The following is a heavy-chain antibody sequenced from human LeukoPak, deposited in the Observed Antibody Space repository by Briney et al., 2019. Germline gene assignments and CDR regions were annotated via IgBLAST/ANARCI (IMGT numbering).Heavy chain of an antibody. V-gene: IGHV4-34*01. CDR1: GGSFSGYY. D-gene: IGHD5-18*01. CDR3: ARGRGYRYGYSY. CDR2: INHSGST. Sequence: PSETLSLTCAVYGGSFSGYYWSWIRQPPGKGLEWIGEINHSGSTNYNPSLKSRVTISVDTSENQFSLKLSSVTAADTAVYYCARGRGYRYGYSYWGQGTLVTVSS. J-gene: IGHJ4*02.